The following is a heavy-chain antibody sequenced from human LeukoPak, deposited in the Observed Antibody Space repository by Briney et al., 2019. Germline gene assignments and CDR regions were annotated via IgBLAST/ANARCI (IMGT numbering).Heavy chain of an antibody. V-gene: IGHV3-74*01. CDR3: ARAHDGFDI. CDR2: IDSDGSDT. CDR1: GFTFSAYW. Sequence: PGGSLRLSCAASGFTFSAYWMHWVRQPPGKGLVWVSRIDSDGSDTNYADSVKGRFTTSRDNAKNTLYLQMNSLRAEDTAVYYCARAHDGFDIWGQGTMVTVSS. J-gene: IGHJ3*02.